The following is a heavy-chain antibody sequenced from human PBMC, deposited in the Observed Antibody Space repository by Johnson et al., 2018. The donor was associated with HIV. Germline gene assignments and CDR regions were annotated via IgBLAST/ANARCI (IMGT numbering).Heavy chain of an antibody. Sequence: VQLVESGGGVVRPGGSLRLSCAASGFTFEDYGMSWVRQAPGKGLEWVSGINWNGGSTGYADSVKGRFTISRDNAKNSLYLQMNSLRAEDTALYYCAKAGYDYVWGSYKGAFDIWGQGTVVTVSS. CDR3: AKAGYDYVWGSYKGAFDI. J-gene: IGHJ3*02. V-gene: IGHV3-20*04. CDR1: GFTFEDYG. D-gene: IGHD3-16*01. CDR2: INWNGGST.